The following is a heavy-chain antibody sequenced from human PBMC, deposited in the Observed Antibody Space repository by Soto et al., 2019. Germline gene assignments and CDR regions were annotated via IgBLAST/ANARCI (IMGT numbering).Heavy chain of an antibody. CDR1: GYTFTSYG. CDR3: ARSYYDSSGYYPFDY. CDR2: ISAYNGNT. Sequence: ASVKVSCKASGYTFTSYGISWVRQAPGQGLEWMGWISAYNGNTNYAQKLQGRVTMTTDTSTSTAYMELRSLRSDDTAVYYCARSYYDSSGYYPFDYWGQGTLVTVSS. D-gene: IGHD3-22*01. V-gene: IGHV1-18*01. J-gene: IGHJ4*02.